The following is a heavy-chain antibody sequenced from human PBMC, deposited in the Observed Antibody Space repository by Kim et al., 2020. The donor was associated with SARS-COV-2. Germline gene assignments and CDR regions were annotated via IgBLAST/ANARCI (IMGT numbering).Heavy chain of an antibody. J-gene: IGHJ3*02. V-gene: IGHV3-13*01. CDR2: IGRADDT. CDR1: GFTFRTCD. Sequence: GGSLRLSCAASGFTFRTCDAHWVRQASGKGLEWVSAIGRADDTYYSDSVRDRFTISRDIVNNVMYLQMNSLRPGDTAVYYCAREKRAEAGFDAFDMWGQGTLVTVSS. CDR3: AREKRAEAGFDAFDM. D-gene: IGHD6-19*01.